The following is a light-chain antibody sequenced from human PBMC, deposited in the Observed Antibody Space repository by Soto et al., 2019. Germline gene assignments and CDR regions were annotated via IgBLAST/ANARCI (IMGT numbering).Light chain of an antibody. V-gene: IGKV1-39*01. Sequence: DIQMTQSPSSLSASVRDKITITCRASQTISTYLNWYQQRPGKAPKLLIASASSLQSGVPSRFSGNGSGTDFTLTISSLQPEDFASYYCQQSYNTPYTFGQGTHLEIK. CDR1: QTISTY. J-gene: IGKJ2*01. CDR2: SAS. CDR3: QQSYNTPYT.